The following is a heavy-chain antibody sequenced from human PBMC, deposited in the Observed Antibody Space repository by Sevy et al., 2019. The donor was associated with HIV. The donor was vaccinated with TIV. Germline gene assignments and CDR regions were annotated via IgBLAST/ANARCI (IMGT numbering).Heavy chain of an antibody. CDR2: IHYSGST. CDR3: ARAPPVRSGDDSLNSFDP. V-gene: IGHV4-59*01. J-gene: IGHJ5*02. CDR1: GGPISSYY. D-gene: IGHD5-12*01. Sequence: SETPSLTCTVSGGPISSYYWSWIRQPPGKKLEWIGYIHYSGSTKYNPSLNSRVTMSVDTSKNQFSLKLTSVTAADTAVYYCARAPPVRSGDDSLNSFDPWGQGTLVTVSS.